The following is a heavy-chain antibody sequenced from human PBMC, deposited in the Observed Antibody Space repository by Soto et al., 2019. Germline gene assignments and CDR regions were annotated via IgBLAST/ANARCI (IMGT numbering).Heavy chain of an antibody. Sequence: PGGSLRLSCAASGFTFSSYGMHWVRQPPGKGLEWVAVIWYDGTNKYYADSVKGRFTVSRDNSKNTLNLQMNSLRAEDTAVYYCARLLEIGYSSGWYYPFAWGQGTLVTVSS. CDR1: GFTFSSYG. CDR2: IWYDGTNK. CDR3: ARLLEIGYSSGWYYPFA. V-gene: IGHV3-33*01. D-gene: IGHD6-19*01. J-gene: IGHJ5*02.